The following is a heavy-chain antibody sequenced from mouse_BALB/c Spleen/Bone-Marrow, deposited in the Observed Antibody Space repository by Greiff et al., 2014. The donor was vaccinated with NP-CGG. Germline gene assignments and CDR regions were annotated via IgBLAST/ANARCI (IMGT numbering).Heavy chain of an antibody. Sequence: QVQLQQSGPGLVAPSQSLSITCTVSGFSLTSYGVHRVRQPPGKGLEWLVVIWSDGSTTYNSSLKSRLNIRKDNSKSQVFLKVNSLQSDDTAMYYCARTGTYYAMDYWGQGTSVTVSS. CDR2: IWSDGST. J-gene: IGHJ4*01. CDR3: ARTGTYYAMDY. V-gene: IGHV2-6*02. CDR1: GFSLTSYG. D-gene: IGHD4-1*01.